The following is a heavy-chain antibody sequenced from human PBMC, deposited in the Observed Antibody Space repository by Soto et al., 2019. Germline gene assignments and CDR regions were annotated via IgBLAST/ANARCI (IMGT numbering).Heavy chain of an antibody. Sequence: GGSLRLSCAAYGFTFSSYAMHWVRQAPGKGLEWVAVISYDGSNKYYADSVKGRFTISRDNFKNTLYLQMNSLRAEDTAVYYCARVHYYDSSGYYPRLYYYYGMDVWGQGTTVTVSS. CDR1: GFTFSSYA. CDR2: ISYDGSNK. V-gene: IGHV3-30-3*01. CDR3: ARVHYYDSSGYYPRLYYYYGMDV. D-gene: IGHD3-22*01. J-gene: IGHJ6*02.